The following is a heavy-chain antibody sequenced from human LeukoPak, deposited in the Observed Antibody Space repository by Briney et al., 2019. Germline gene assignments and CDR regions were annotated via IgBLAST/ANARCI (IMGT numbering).Heavy chain of an antibody. Sequence: SETLSLTCAVYGVSFSGYYWSWIRQPPGKGLEWIGEINHSGSTNYNPSLKSRVTISVDTSKNQFSLTLSSVTAAEKAVYYCATLLRGVFDYWGQGTLVTVSS. J-gene: IGHJ4*02. CDR3: ATLLRGVFDY. CDR1: GVSFSGYY. V-gene: IGHV4-34*01. D-gene: IGHD3-10*01. CDR2: INHSGST.